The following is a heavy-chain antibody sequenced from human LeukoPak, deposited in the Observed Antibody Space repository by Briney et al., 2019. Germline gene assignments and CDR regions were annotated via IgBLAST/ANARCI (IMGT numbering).Heavy chain of an antibody. CDR3: ARGPRNDP. J-gene: IGHJ5*02. D-gene: IGHD1-14*01. CDR1: GYPFTTYE. V-gene: IGHV1-8*01. CDR2: VHPDTGYA. Sequence: ASVKVSCKTSGYPFTTYEINWVRQAAGQGLEWMGWVHPDTGYADYAQKFQGRVTMTSDTSMSTAYMELSSLRSDDTAVYFCARGPRNDPWGQGTLVTVSS.